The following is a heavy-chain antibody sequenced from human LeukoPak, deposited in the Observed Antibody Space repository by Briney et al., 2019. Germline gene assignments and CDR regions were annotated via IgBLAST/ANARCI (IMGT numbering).Heavy chain of an antibody. V-gene: IGHV3-23*01. D-gene: IGHD3-10*01. CDR2: LSDSGYGT. CDR3: AKDTRGLKPYYFDH. CDR1: GFTFRSYA. Sequence: GGSLRLFCAASGFTFRSYAMNWVRQAPGKGLEWVSGLSDSGYGTYYADSVKGRFTISRDNSKNTLYLQMNSLRAEDTAVYYCAKDTRGLKPYYFDHWGQGIMVTVSS. J-gene: IGHJ4*02.